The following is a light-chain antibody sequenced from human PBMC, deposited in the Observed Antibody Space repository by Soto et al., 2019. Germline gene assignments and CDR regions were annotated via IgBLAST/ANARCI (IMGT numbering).Light chain of an antibody. CDR2: EVR. CDR3: SSYTSSSTLV. V-gene: IGLV2-18*02. Sequence: QSALTQPPSVSGSPGQSVTISCTGTSSDVGSYNRVSWYQQPPGTAPKLMIYEVRNRPSGVPDRFSGSKSGNTASLTISGVQAEDEADYYCSSYTSSSTLVFGGGTKLTVL. J-gene: IGLJ2*01. CDR1: SSDVGSYNR.